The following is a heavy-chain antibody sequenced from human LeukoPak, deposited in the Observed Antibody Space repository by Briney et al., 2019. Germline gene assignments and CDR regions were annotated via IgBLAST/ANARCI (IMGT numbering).Heavy chain of an antibody. D-gene: IGHD2-21*01. CDR3: VRDHLWAFDI. CDR1: GFTFNSYS. CDR2: ISHTGVAV. Sequence: PGGSLRFSCAASGFTFNSYSMNWVRQAPGKGLEWISYISHTGVAVYYADSVKGRFTISRDDAKNSLFLQMTGLRAEDTAVYYCVRDHLWAFDIWGQGTVVTVSS. V-gene: IGHV3-48*04. J-gene: IGHJ3*02.